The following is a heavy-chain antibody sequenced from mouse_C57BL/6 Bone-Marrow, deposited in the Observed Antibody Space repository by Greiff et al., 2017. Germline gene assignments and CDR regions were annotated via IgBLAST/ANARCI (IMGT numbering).Heavy chain of an antibody. CDR3: ATLTVVPYFDY. J-gene: IGHJ2*01. CDR1: GYTFTDYN. D-gene: IGHD1-1*01. Sequence: DVKLQESGPELVKPGASVKMSCKASGYTFTDYNMHWVKQSHGKSLEWIGYINPNNGGTSYNQKFKGKATLTVNKSSSTAYMELRSLTSEDSAVYYCATLTVVPYFDYWGQGTTLTVSS. V-gene: IGHV1-22*01. CDR2: INPNNGGT.